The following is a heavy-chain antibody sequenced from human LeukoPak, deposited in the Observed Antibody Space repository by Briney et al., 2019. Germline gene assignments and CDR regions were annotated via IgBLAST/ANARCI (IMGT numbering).Heavy chain of an antibody. V-gene: IGHV3-53*01. D-gene: IGHD3-16*01. J-gene: IGHJ2*01. CDR1: GFTVSSNF. Sequence: DPGGSLRLSCAASGFTVSSNFMSWVRQAPGKGLEWVSIIYIGGNTYYADFVRGRFTISRDTSKNTLYLHMNSLRAEDTAVYYCAKRGSNYWYFDLWGRGTLVTVSS. CDR2: IYIGGNT. CDR3: AKRGSNYWYFDL.